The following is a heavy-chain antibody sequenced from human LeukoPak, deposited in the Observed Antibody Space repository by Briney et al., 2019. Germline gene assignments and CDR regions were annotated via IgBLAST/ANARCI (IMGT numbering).Heavy chain of an antibody. CDR1: GGSFSSTSYY. D-gene: IGHD3-10*01. J-gene: IGHJ5*02. Sequence: SETLSLTCSVSGGSFSSTSYYWGWIRQPPGKGLEWIANIYHTGSTYYNPSLKSRVIISVDTSANQFSLKLNSVTAADTAVYYCARPIRSRDNNWFDPWGQGVLVTVSS. V-gene: IGHV4-39*01. CDR2: IYHTGST. CDR3: ARPIRSRDNNWFDP.